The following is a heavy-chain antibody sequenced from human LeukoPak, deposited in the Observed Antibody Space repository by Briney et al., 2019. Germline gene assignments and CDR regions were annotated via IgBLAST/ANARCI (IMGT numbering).Heavy chain of an antibody. CDR1: GFTFRSYG. V-gene: IGHV3-30*02. D-gene: IGHD3-22*01. CDR2: IRYDGNSN. Sequence: PGGSLRLSCAASGFTFRSYGMHWVRQAPGKGLEWVAFIRYDGNSNYYADSVKSRFTISRDNSRSTLYLQMNSLRAEDTAVYYCAKEEVISGNHGVYFDYWGQGTLVTVSS. CDR3: AKEEVISGNHGVYFDY. J-gene: IGHJ4*02.